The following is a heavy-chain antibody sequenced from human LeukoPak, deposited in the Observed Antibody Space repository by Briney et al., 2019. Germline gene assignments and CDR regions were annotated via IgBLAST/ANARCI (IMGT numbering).Heavy chain of an antibody. D-gene: IGHD6-19*01. J-gene: IGHJ4*02. CDR2: IFRGGST. CDR1: GFTVRSKY. CDR3: ARDRGRYSSGWYYAYFDY. V-gene: IGHV3-66*01. Sequence: GGSLRPSFVAPGFTVRSKYMRWGRQAPGEGLELGSVIFRGGSTYYADSVKGRFTISRDNSKNTLYLQMNSLRAEDTAVYYCARDRGRYSSGWYYAYFDYWGQGTLVTVSS.